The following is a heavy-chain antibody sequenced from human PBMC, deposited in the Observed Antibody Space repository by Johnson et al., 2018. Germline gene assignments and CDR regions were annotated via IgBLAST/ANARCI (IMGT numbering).Heavy chain of an antibody. V-gene: IGHV3-21*01. CDR3: ARGGGIQLWFLGAFDI. CDR1: GFTFSTYS. Sequence: LVQSGGSLRLSCAASGFTFSTYSMTWVRQAPGKGLEWVSSISSTSSYLYYTDSLKGRLTISRDNAKNSLYLEMSSLRAEDTAVYYCARGGGIQLWFLGAFDIWGQGTMVTVSA. CDR2: ISSTSSYL. D-gene: IGHD5-18*01. J-gene: IGHJ3*02.